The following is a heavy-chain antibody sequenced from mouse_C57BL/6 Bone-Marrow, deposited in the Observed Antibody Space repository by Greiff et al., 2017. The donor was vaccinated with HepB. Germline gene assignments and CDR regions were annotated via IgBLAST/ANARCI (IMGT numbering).Heavy chain of an antibody. J-gene: IGHJ4*01. V-gene: IGHV14-2*01. CDR2: IDPEDGET. D-gene: IGHD1-1*01. CDR3: APSYYYGSSPTGGYAMDY. Sequence: VQLQQSGAELVKPGASVKLSCTASGFNIKDYYMHWVKQRTEQGLEWIGRIDPEDGETKYAPKFQGKATITADTSSNTAYLQLSSLTSEDTAVYYCAPSYYYGSSPTGGYAMDYWGQGTSVTVSS. CDR1: GFNIKDYY.